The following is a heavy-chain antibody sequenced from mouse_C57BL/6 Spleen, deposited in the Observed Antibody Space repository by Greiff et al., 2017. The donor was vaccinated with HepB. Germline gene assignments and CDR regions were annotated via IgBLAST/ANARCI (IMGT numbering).Heavy chain of an antibody. CDR1: GYSITSGYY. V-gene: IGHV3-6*01. D-gene: IGHD4-1*01. CDR3: ASHNWDLLYFDY. CDR2: ISYDGSN. J-gene: IGHJ2*01. Sequence: EVKLMESGPGLVKPSQSLSLTCSVTGYSITSGYYWNWIRQFPGNKLEWMGYISYDGSNNYNPSLKNRISITRDTSKNQFFLKLKSVTTEDTATYDCASHNWDLLYFDYWGQGTTLTVSS.